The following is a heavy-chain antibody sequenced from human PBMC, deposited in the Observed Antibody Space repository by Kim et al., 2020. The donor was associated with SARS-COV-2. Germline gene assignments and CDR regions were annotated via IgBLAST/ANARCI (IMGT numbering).Heavy chain of an antibody. V-gene: IGHV1-3*01. CDR3: AREGDYGGNSWSELNSYYYGMDV. Sequence: ASVKVSCKASGYTFTSYAMHWVRQAPGQRLEWMGWINAGNGNTKYSQKFQGRVTITRDTSASTAYMELSSLRSEDTAVYYCAREGDYGGNSWSELNSYYYGMDVWGQGTTVTVSS. CDR2: INAGNGNT. CDR1: GYTFTSYA. D-gene: IGHD4-17*01. J-gene: IGHJ6*02.